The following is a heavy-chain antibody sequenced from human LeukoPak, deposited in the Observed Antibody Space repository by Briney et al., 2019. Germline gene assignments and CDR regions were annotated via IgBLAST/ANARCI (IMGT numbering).Heavy chain of an antibody. CDR3: AKDIGGWELLGPDY. V-gene: IGHV3-23*01. CDR2: ISGSGGST. Sequence: RGSLRLSCAASGFTFSNYAMNWVRQAPGKGLEWVSGISGSGGSTYYADSVKGWFTISRDNSKNTLYLQMNSLRAEDTAIYYCAKDIGGWELLGPDYWGQGTLVTVSS. D-gene: IGHD1-26*01. J-gene: IGHJ4*02. CDR1: GFTFSNYA.